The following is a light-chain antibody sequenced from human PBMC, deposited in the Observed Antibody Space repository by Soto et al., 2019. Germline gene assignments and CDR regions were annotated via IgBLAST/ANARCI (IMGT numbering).Light chain of an antibody. CDR3: QQSYSTPPWT. Sequence: DIQITQSPSSLSASVGDRVTIACRASQSIARDLNWYQQKSGKAPKFLIYAASSLQNGVPSRFSGRGSGTDFTLTISSLQPEDYATYFCQQSYSTPPWTFGQGTKVDIK. V-gene: IGKV1-39*01. CDR1: QSIARD. CDR2: AAS. J-gene: IGKJ1*01.